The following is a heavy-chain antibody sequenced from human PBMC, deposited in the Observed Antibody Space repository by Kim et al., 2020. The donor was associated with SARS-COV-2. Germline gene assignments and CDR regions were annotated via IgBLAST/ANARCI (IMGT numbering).Heavy chain of an antibody. Sequence: GRGDPKTHTDSVKSRFTVSRDNSKNTLYLQMSSLGAEDTAIYYCANPRQPDYWGQGTLVTVSS. CDR3: ANPRQPDY. CDR2: GRGDPK. J-gene: IGHJ4*02. D-gene: IGHD6-13*01. V-gene: IGHV3-23*01.